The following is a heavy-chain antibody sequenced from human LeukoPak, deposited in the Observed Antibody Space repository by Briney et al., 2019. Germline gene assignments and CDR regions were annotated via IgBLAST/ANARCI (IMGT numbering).Heavy chain of an antibody. V-gene: IGHV6-1*01. Sequence: SQTLSLTCAISGDSVSSNSAAWNWIRQSPSRGLEWLGRTYYRSKWYNDYAVSVKSRITINPDTSKNQFSLQLNSVTPEDTAVYYCASSSMRPRLRGYYYYMDVWGKGTTVTISS. J-gene: IGHJ6*03. CDR2: TYYRSKWYN. CDR1: GDSVSSNSAA. CDR3: ASSSMRPRLRGYYYYMDV. D-gene: IGHD5-12*01.